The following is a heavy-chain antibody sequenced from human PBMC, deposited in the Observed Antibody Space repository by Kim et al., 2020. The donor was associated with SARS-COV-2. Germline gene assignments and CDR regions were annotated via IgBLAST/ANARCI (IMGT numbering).Heavy chain of an antibody. D-gene: IGHD3-9*01. V-gene: IGHV4-59*01. CDR3: ARGRYFDWYYFDY. CDR1: GGSISSYY. CDR2: IYYSGST. Sequence: GSLSLTCTVSGGSISSYYWSWIRQPPGKGLEWIGYIYYSGSTNYNPSLKSRVTISVDTSKNQFSLKLSSVTAADTAVYYCARGRYFDWYYFDYWGQGTLVTVSS. J-gene: IGHJ4*02.